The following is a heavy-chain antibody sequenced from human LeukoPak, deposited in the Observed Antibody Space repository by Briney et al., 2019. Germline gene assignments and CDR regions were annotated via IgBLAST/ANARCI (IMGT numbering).Heavy chain of an antibody. J-gene: IGHJ6*02. CDR2: IYTSGST. D-gene: IGHD3-22*01. CDR1: GGSISSYY. V-gene: IGHV4-4*07. Sequence: SETLSLTCTVSGGSISSYYWSWIRQPAGKGLEWIRRIYTSGSTNYNPSLKSRVTMSVDTSKNQFSLKLSSVTAADTAVYYCARHYDSSGYYQPYYYYGMDVWGQGTTVTVSS. CDR3: ARHYDSSGYYQPYYYYGMDV.